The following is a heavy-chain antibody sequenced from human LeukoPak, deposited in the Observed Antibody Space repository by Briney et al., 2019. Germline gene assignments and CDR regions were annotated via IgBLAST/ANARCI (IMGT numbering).Heavy chain of an antibody. V-gene: IGHV3-7*01. CDR1: GFSFSTYW. CDR2: IKQDGSDI. Sequence: PGGSLRLSCAASGFSFSTYWMSWVRQVPGKGLEWVANIKQDGSDIYYVDSVKGRFIISRDNAKNSLYLQMSSLIAEDTAVYYCTRGGRLHPQSPYWGQGTLVTVSS. CDR3: TRGGRLHPQSPY. J-gene: IGHJ4*02. D-gene: IGHD3-16*01.